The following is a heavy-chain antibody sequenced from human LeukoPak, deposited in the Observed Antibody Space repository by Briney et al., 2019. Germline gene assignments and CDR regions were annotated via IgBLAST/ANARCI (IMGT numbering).Heavy chain of an antibody. CDR1: GGSFSGYY. J-gene: IGHJ5*02. CDR2: INHSGST. D-gene: IGHD3-3*01. V-gene: IGHV4-34*01. CDR3: ARGGLYYDFWSGYSRDNWFEP. Sequence: KPSETLSLTCAVYGGSFSGYYWSWIRPPPGKGLEWIGEINHSGSTNYNPSLKSRVTISVDTSKNQFSLKLSSVTAADTAVYYCARGGLYYDFWSGYSRDNWFEPWGQGTLVTVSS.